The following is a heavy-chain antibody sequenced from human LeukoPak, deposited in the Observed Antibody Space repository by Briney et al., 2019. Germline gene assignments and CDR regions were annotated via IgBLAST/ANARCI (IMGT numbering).Heavy chain of an antibody. Sequence: GGSLRLSCAASGFTFDDYAMHWVRQAPGKGLEWVSLISWDGGSTYYADSVKGRFTISRDNSKNSLYLQMNSLRAEDTALYYCAKGALDYGDYVGGYMDVWGKGTTVTVSS. CDR3: AKGALDYGDYVGGYMDV. J-gene: IGHJ6*03. CDR1: GFTFDDYA. D-gene: IGHD4-17*01. CDR2: ISWDGGST. V-gene: IGHV3-43D*03.